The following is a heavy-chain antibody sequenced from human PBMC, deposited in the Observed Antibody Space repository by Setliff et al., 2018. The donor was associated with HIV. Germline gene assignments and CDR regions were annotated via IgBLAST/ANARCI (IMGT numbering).Heavy chain of an antibody. CDR2: INAGNGNT. CDR3: ARGGSFTMVRGLMDY. V-gene: IGHV1-3*01. J-gene: IGHJ4*02. CDR1: GYTFTSYA. Sequence: ASVKVSCKASGYTFTSYAMHWVRQAPGQRLEWMGWINAGNGNTKYSQKFQGRVTITADESTSTSSMELSSLGSEDTAVYYCARGGSFTMVRGLMDYWGQGTLVTISS. D-gene: IGHD3-10*01.